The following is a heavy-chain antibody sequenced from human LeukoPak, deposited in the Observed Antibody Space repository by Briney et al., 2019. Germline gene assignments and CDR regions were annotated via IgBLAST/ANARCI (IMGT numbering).Heavy chain of an antibody. D-gene: IGHD2/OR15-2a*01. CDR2: IYYSGST. CDR1: GGSISGSSYY. V-gene: IGHV4-39*07. Sequence: SETLSLTCTVSGGSISGSSYYWGWIRQPPGKGLEWIGSIYYSGSTYYNPSLKSRVTISVDTSKNQFSLKLSSVTAADTAVYYCARFYGLAYWGQGTLVTVSS. J-gene: IGHJ4*02. CDR3: ARFYGLAY.